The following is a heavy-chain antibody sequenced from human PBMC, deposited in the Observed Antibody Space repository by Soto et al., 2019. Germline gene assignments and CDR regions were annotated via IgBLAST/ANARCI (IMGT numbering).Heavy chain of an antibody. CDR1: GGTFSSYP. CDR2: IIPFFGTS. V-gene: IGHV1-69*01. Sequence: QVQLVQSGAEVKKPGSSVKVSCEASGGTFSSYPINWVRQAPGHGLEWMGGIIPFFGTSNYAQKFQGRVTITADDSTSRAYMELRSLRSEDTAVYCCARVGHITNYGMAVWGQGTTVTVSS. D-gene: IGHD1-26*01. CDR3: ARVGHITNYGMAV. J-gene: IGHJ6*02.